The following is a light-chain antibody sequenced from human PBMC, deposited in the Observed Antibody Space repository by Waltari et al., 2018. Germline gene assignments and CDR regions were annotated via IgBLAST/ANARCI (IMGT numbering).Light chain of an antibody. V-gene: IGKV1-5*03. CDR2: KTS. Sequence: DIQMTQSPSSLSASVGDRVTITCWASQSISNWLAWYQQKPGKAPNLLIYKTSSLESGVPSRFSGSGSGTEFTLTIASLQPDDSATYYCQQYDTFQWTFGQGTKVEIK. J-gene: IGKJ1*01. CDR1: QSISNW. CDR3: QQYDTFQWT.